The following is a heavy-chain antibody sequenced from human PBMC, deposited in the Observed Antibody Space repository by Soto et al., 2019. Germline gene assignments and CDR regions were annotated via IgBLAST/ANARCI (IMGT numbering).Heavy chain of an antibody. Sequence: QVQLVQSEAIMKKPGASVKVSCKASGYTFSKHGISWVRQAPGQGLEWMGWISGQNGDTKYAQKFQGRVTLTTDTSTRTVYMELRRLTSDDTAVYYSARDLEIIPSATELFDFWGRGTLVTVSS. D-gene: IGHD2-15*01. V-gene: IGHV1-18*01. CDR2: ISGQNGDT. J-gene: IGHJ4*02. CDR3: ARDLEIIPSATELFDF. CDR1: GYTFSKHG.